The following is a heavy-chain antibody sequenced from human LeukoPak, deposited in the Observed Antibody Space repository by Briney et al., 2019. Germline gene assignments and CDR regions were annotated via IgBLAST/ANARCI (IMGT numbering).Heavy chain of an antibody. V-gene: IGHV3-23*01. D-gene: IGHD2-2*02. CDR3: AKDLLEGYCSSTSCYNHINYYYYYMDV. CDR2: ISGSGGST. CDR1: GFTFSSYA. J-gene: IGHJ6*03. Sequence: GGSLRLSCAASGFTFSSYAMSWVRQAPGKGLEWVSAISGSGGSTYYADSVKGRFTISRDNSKNTLYLQMNSLRAEDTAVYYCAKDLLEGYCSSTSCYNHINYYYYYMDVWGKGTTVTVSS.